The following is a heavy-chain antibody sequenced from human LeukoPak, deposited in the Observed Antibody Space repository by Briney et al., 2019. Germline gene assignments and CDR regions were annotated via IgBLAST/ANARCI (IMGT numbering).Heavy chain of an antibody. CDR1: GYTFTSYG. V-gene: IGHV1-18*01. CDR3: ARWDPYYYYGMDV. CDR2: ISAYNGNT. D-gene: IGHD1-26*01. J-gene: IGHJ6*02. Sequence: ASVKVSCKASGYTFTSYGISWVRQAPGQGLEWMGWISAYNGNTNYAQKLQGRVTMTTDTSTSTAYMELSSLRSEDTAVYYCARWDPYYYYGMDVWGQGTTVTVSS.